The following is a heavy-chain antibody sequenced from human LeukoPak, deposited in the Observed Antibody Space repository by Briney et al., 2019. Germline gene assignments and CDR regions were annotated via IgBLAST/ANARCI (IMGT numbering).Heavy chain of an antibody. D-gene: IGHD3-10*01. CDR3: ARDRSLELLWFGEASDY. CDR1: GYTFTSYG. CDR2: ISAYNGNT. Sequence: ASVEVSCKASGYTFTSYGISWVRQAPGQGLEWMGWISAYNGNTNYAQKLQGRVTMTTDTSTSTAYMELRSLRSDDTAVYYCARDRSLELLWFGEASDYWGQGTLVTVSS. J-gene: IGHJ4*02. V-gene: IGHV1-18*01.